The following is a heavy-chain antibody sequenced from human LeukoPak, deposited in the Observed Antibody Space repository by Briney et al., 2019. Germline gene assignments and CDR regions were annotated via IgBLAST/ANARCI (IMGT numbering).Heavy chain of an antibody. Sequence: PSETLSLTCAVYGGSFSGYYWSWIRQPPGKGLEWIGEINHSGSTNYNPSLKSRVTISVDTSKNQFSLKLSSVTAADTAVYYCARVRGVRGVNDCWGQGTLVTVSS. CDR1: GGSFSGYY. CDR2: INHSGST. V-gene: IGHV4-34*01. D-gene: IGHD3-10*01. J-gene: IGHJ4*02. CDR3: ARVRGVRGVNDC.